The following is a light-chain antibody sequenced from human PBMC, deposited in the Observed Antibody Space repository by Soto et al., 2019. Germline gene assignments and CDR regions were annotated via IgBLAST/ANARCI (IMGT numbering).Light chain of an antibody. CDR1: SSDVANYNL. V-gene: IGLV2-23*01. CDR2: EGS. Sequence: QSALTQPASVSGSPGQSITISCTGTSSDVANYNLVSWYQQHPGKAPKLMIYEGSNRPSGVSNRFSGSKSGNTASLTIAGRQVEDEADYYWCAYGGINTLVFGGGTQLTVL. J-gene: IGLJ2*01. CDR3: CAYGGINTLV.